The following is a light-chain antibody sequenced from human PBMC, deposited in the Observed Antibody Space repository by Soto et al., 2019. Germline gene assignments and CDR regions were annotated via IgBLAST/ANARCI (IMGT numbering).Light chain of an antibody. V-gene: IGKV2-30*02. CDR1: QSLVHSDGIAY. CDR2: KVS. J-gene: IGKJ5*01. Sequence: DVVMTQSPLSRPVTLGQPASISCMSNQSLVHSDGIAYFSWFQQRPGRSPRRLIYKVSNRDSGVPARFSGSGSGTDFALKISRVEAEDVGVYYCMQGTHWPITFGQGTRLEIK. CDR3: MQGTHWPIT.